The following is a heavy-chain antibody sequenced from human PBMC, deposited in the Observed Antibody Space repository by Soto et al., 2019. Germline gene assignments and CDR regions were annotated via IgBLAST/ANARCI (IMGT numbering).Heavy chain of an antibody. J-gene: IGHJ6*02. V-gene: IGHV1-18*04. CDR3: ARDPPITGSLRGTPLMAV. Sequence: GASVKVSCKGLGYSFSSYGISWVRQAPGQGLEWMGWISAYSGNTNYVQKFQGRVAMTTDTSTSTAYLDLRSLKSDDTAVYYCARDPPITGSLRGTPLMAVWGQGTTVTVYS. CDR1: GYSFSSYG. D-gene: IGHD1-20*01. CDR2: ISAYSGNT.